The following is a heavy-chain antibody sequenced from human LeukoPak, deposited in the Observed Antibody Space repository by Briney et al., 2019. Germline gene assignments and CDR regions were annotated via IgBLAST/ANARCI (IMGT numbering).Heavy chain of an antibody. D-gene: IGHD6-19*01. J-gene: IGHJ4*02. CDR3: ARHGIRASSAWVFDY. CDR1: GGSLSSYY. Sequence: SETLSLTCIVSGGSLSSYYWSWIRQSPGKGLEWIGFTYYSGTTNYNPSFKSRVTISVDTPKNQFSLRLSSVTATDTAVYYCARHGIRASSAWVFDYWGQGSLVTVSS. CDR2: TYYSGTT. V-gene: IGHV4-59*08.